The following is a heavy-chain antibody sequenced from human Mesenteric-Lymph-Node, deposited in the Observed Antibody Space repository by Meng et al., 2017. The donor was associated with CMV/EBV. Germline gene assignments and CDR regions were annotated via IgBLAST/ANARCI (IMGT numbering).Heavy chain of an antibody. D-gene: IGHD3-10*02. V-gene: IGHV5-51*01. CDR3: ARLFSLFGRGNVAFDI. CDR2: IYPGDSDT. Sequence: GESLKISCKGSGYSFTSYWIGWVRQMPGKGLEWMGIIYPGDSDTRYSPSFQGQVTISADKSISTAYLQWSSLKASDTAMYYCARLFSLFGRGNVAFDIWGQGTMVTVSS. J-gene: IGHJ3*02. CDR1: GYSFTSYW.